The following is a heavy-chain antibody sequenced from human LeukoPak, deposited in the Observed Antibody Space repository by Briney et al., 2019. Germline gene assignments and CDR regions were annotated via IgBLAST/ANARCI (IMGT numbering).Heavy chain of an antibody. CDR2: ISWNSGSI. D-gene: IGHD1-1*01. Sequence: GGSLRLSCAASGFTFDDYAMHWVRQAPGKGLEWVSGISWNSGSIGYADSVKGRFTISRDNAKNSLYLQMNSLRAEDTALYYCAKDNWNDGGFDYWGQGTLVTVSS. CDR3: AKDNWNDGGFDY. CDR1: GFTFDDYA. V-gene: IGHV3-9*01. J-gene: IGHJ4*02.